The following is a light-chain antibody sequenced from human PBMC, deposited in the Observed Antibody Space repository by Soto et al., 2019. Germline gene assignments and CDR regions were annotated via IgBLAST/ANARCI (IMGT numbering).Light chain of an antibody. CDR2: RAS. J-gene: IGKJ5*01. Sequence: EVLMTQSPDTLYVSPGERVTLSCRASQSISDNLAWYQQKPGQGPRLLVYRASTRTLGIPARFSGSESGTEFTLTISSLQSEGFAVYYCQQYNIWPITFGQGTRLEIK. CDR1: QSISDN. CDR3: QQYNIWPIT. V-gene: IGKV3-15*01.